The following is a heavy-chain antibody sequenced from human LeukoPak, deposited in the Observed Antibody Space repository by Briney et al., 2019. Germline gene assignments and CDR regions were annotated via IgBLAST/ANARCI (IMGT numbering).Heavy chain of an antibody. Sequence: GGSLRLSCAASGFTFSSYSMNWVRQAPGKGLEWVSSISSSSSYIYYADSVKGRFTISRDNAKNSLYLQMNSLRAEDTAVYYCASPFRSSQGFDYWGQGTLVTVSS. CDR1: GFTFSSYS. CDR2: ISSSSSYI. V-gene: IGHV3-21*01. J-gene: IGHJ4*02. D-gene: IGHD2/OR15-2a*01. CDR3: ASPFRSSQGFDY.